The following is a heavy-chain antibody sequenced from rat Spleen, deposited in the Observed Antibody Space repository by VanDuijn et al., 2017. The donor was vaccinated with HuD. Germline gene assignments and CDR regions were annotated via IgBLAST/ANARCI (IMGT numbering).Heavy chain of an antibody. V-gene: IGHV2-41*01. Sequence: QVQLKESGPGLVLPSQTLSLTCTVAGFSLTSYNVHWVRQPPGKDLEWMGVIWNTGGTQYNSALKSRLSISRDTSKSQVFLKMNSLQTEDRATYYCAREGIYSGVMDAWGQGASVTVSS. CDR2: IWNTGGT. J-gene: IGHJ4*01. CDR3: AREGIYSGVMDA. CDR1: GFSLTSYN. D-gene: IGHD1-1*01.